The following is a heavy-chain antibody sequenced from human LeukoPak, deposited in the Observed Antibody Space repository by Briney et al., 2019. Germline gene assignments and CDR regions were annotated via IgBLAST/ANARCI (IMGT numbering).Heavy chain of an antibody. D-gene: IGHD1-1*01. J-gene: IGHJ4*02. Sequence: PGGPLRLSCAGSGFIFSNYAMSWVRQAPGQGLEWVSTISNSGDATFYADAVKGRFTISRDNSKNTLYLQMYSLRAEDTAIYYCAKAPPYTKYFDYWGQGTLLTVSS. CDR3: AKAPPYTKYFDY. CDR2: ISNSGDAT. CDR1: GFIFSNYA. V-gene: IGHV3-23*01.